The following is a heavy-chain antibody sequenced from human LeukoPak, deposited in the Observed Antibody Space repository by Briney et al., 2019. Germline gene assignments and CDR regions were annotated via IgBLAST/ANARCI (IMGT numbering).Heavy chain of an antibody. CDR1: GYTFAGYY. V-gene: IGHV1-2*02. CDR2: INPNSGGT. CDR3: ARDKVGGYSYGYNDY. Sequence: GASVKVSCKASGYTFAGYYMHWVRQAPGQGLEWMGWINPNSGGTNYAQEFQGRVTMTRDTSISTAYMELSRLRSDDTAVYYCARDKVGGYSYGYNDYWGRGTLVTVSS. D-gene: IGHD5-18*01. J-gene: IGHJ4*02.